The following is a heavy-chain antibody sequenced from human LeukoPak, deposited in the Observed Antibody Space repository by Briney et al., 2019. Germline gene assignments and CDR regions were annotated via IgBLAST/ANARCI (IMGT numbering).Heavy chain of an antibody. CDR2: ISGSGGST. V-gene: IGHV3-23*01. CDR3: AKDLSADILTGYLDY. CDR1: GFTFSSYA. D-gene: IGHD3-9*01. J-gene: IGHJ4*02. Sequence: GGSLRLSCAASGFTFSSYAMSWVRQAPGKGLEWVSAISGSGGSTYYADSVKGRFTISRDNSKNTLYLQMNNLRAEDTAVYYCAKDLSADILTGYLDYWGQGTLVTVSS.